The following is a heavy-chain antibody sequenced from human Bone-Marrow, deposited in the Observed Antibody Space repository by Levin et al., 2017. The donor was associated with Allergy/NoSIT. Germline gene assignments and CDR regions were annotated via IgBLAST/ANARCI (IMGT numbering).Heavy chain of an antibody. Sequence: AASVKVSCKASEGTFSSYTLSWVRQAPGQGLEWMGRIIPILGLVNYTQKLQGRVTITADKSTNTAYVELSSLRSEDTAIYYCATTGYDTSTGNPIDCWGQGPLVIVSS. CDR3: ATTGYDTSTGNPIDC. D-gene: IGHD3-9*01. J-gene: IGHJ4*02. V-gene: IGHV1-69*02. CDR2: IIPILGLV. CDR1: EGTFSSYT.